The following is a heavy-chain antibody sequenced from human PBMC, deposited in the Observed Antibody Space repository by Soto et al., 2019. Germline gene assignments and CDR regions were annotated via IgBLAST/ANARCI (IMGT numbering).Heavy chain of an antibody. CDR2: INHSGST. CDR1: AGSFSGYY. Sequence: QVQLQQWGAGLLKPSETLSLTCAVYAGSFSGYYWSWIRQPPGKGLEWIGEINHSGSTNYNPSLKSRVTISVDTSKNQFSLKLSSVTAADTALYYCARDPVVTATLTFDPWGQGTLVTVSS. D-gene: IGHD2-15*01. CDR3: ARDPVVTATLTFDP. J-gene: IGHJ5*02. V-gene: IGHV4-34*01.